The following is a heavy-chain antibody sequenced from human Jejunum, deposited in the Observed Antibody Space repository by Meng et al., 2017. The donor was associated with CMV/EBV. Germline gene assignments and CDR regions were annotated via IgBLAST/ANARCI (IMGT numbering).Heavy chain of an antibody. J-gene: IGHJ3*02. D-gene: IGHD5-12*01. CDR3: ARDLYSGYINTPRRAFDI. CDR1: SSRYY. CDR2: IFYTGGT. V-gene: IGHV4-39*07. Sequence: SSRYYWGGIRQTPGKGLEWIGNIFYTGGTYYNPSLKSRVTMSVDTSKNQFSLKLSSVTAADTAMYFCARDLYSGYINTPRRAFDIWGQGTMVTVSS.